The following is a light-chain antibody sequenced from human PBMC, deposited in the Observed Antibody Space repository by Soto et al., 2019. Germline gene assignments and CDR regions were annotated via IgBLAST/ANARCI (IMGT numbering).Light chain of an antibody. V-gene: IGKV3-11*01. CDR3: QQRRNWPLT. CDR2: DAS. CDR1: ESVDSY. J-gene: IGKJ4*01. Sequence: EIVLTQSPATLSLSPGERAALSCRASESVDSYLAWYQQKPGQAPRLLIYDASTRATGIPARFSGSGSGTDFTLTISTLGPEDFSLYYCQQRRNWPLTFGGGTEVEV.